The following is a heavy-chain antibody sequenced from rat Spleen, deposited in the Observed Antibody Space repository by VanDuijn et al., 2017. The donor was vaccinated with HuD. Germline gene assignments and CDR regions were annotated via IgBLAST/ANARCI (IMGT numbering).Heavy chain of an antibody. V-gene: IGHV5-29*01. Sequence: EVQLVESGGGLVQPGRSLRLSCAVSGFTFSNYGMAWVRQAPTKGLEWVATLSYDGITTYYRDSVKGRFTISRDNAKNTLYLQMDSLRSEDTATYFCARETGYNSYFDYWGQGVMVTVSS. J-gene: IGHJ2*01. CDR2: LSYDGITT. CDR3: ARETGYNSYFDY. D-gene: IGHD1-4*01. CDR1: GFTFSNYG.